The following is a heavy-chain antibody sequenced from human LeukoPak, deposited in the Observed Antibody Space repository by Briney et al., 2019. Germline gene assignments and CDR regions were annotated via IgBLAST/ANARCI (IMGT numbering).Heavy chain of an antibody. Sequence: GGSLRLSCAASGFTFSSYSMNWVRQAPGKGLEWVSSISSSSSYIYYADSVKGRFTISRDNAKNSLYLQMNSLRAEDTAVYYCARDPRIVPTTACDYWGQGTLVTVSS. J-gene: IGHJ4*02. D-gene: IGHD4/OR15-4a*01. CDR2: ISSSSSYI. V-gene: IGHV3-21*01. CDR1: GFTFSSYS. CDR3: ARDPRIVPTTACDY.